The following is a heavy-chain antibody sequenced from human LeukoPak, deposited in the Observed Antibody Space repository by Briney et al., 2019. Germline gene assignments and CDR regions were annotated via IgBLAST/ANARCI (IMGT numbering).Heavy chain of an antibody. J-gene: IGHJ4*02. V-gene: IGHV1-24*01. CDR3: ATAPIGGYFDY. CDR1: GYTLTELS. Sequence: ASVKVSCKVSGYTLTELSMHWVRQAPGKGLEWMGGFDPEDGETIYAQKFQGRVTMTEVTSTDTAYMELSSLRSEDTAVYYCATAPIGGYFDYWGQGTLVTVSS. D-gene: IGHD1-26*01. CDR2: FDPEDGET.